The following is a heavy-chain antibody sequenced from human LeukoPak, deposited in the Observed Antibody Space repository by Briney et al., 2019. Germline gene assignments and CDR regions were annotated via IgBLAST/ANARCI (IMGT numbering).Heavy chain of an antibody. Sequence: ASVKVSCKASGYTFTSYAMHWVRQAPGQRGEGMGWINAGNGNTKYSQKFQGRVTITRDTSASTAYMELSSLRSEDTAVYYCARVLMGLTTVVTSPFDYWGQGTLVTVSS. CDR1: GYTFTSYA. D-gene: IGHD4-23*01. J-gene: IGHJ4*02. CDR2: INAGNGNT. V-gene: IGHV1-3*01. CDR3: ARVLMGLTTVVTSPFDY.